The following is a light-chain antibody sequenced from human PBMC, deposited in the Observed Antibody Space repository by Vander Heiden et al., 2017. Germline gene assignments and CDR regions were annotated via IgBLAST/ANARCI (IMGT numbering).Light chain of an antibody. Sequence: QSVLTQPPSASGTPGQRVTISRSGSSPNIGSNTVNWYQQLPGTAPKLLIYSNNQRPSGVPDRFSGAKSGTSASLAISGLQSEDEADYYCAAWDDSLNGWVFGGGTKLTVL. CDR1: SPNIGSNT. CDR2: SNN. J-gene: IGLJ3*02. V-gene: IGLV1-44*01. CDR3: AAWDDSLNGWV.